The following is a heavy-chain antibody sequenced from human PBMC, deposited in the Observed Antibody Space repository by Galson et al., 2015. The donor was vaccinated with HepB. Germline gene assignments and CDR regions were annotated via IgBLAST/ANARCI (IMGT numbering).Heavy chain of an antibody. CDR3: AREYSYAFDY. Sequence: SLRLSCAASGFTFSTYSMNWVRQALGKGLEWVSYISSSSSGIYYADSVKGRFAVSRDNAKNSLHLQMNSLKNEDTAVYYCAREYSYAFDYWGQGTLVTVSS. J-gene: IGHJ4*02. V-gene: IGHV3-48*02. D-gene: IGHD5-18*01. CDR1: GFTFSTYS. CDR2: ISSSSSGI.